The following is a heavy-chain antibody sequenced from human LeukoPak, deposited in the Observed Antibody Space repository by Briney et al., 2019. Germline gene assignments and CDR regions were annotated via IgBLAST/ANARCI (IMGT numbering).Heavy chain of an antibody. CDR1: GYTFTSYY. D-gene: IGHD6-13*01. CDR3: AVPYSSSWGLFDY. V-gene: IGHV1-46*01. J-gene: IGHJ4*02. CDR2: INPSGGST. Sequence: ASVKVSCKASGYTFTSYYMHWVRQAPGQGLEWMGIINPSGGSTSYAQKFQGRVTMTRDTSTSTVYMELSRLRSDDTAVYYCAVPYSSSWGLFDYWGQGTLVTVSS.